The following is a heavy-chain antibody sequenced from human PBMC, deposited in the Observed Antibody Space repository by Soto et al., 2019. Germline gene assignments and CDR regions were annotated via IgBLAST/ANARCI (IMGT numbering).Heavy chain of an antibody. J-gene: IGHJ6*02. CDR1: GGTFSSYA. CDR3: ARVHGDYLSFYYYYGMDV. CDR2: IIPIFGTA. V-gene: IGHV1-69*06. D-gene: IGHD4-17*01. Sequence: SVKVSCKASGGTFSSYAISWVRQAPGQGLEWMGGIIPIFGTANYAQKFTGRVTITADKSTSTAYMELSILRSEDTAVYYCARVHGDYLSFYYYYGMDVWGQGTTVTVSS.